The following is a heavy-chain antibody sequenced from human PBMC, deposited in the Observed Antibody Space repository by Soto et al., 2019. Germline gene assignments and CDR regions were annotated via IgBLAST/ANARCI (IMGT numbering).Heavy chain of an antibody. CDR2: IYYSGST. V-gene: IGHV4-59*01. CDR1: GGSISSYY. D-gene: IGHD1-20*01. CDR3: ARVNITGTYYYYYYMDV. Sequence: PSETLSLTCTVSGGSISSYYWSWIRQPPGKGLEWIGYIYYSGSTNYNPSLKSRVTISVDTSKNQFSLKLSSVTAADTAVCYCARVNITGTYYYYYYMDVWGKGTTVTVSS. J-gene: IGHJ6*03.